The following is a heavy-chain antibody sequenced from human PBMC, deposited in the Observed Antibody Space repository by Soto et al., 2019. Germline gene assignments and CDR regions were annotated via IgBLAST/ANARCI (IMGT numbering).Heavy chain of an antibody. CDR1: GFTFSSYG. Sequence: QVQLVESGGGVVQPGRSLRLSCAASGFTFSSYGMHWVRQAPGKGLEWVAVIWYDGSNKYYADSVKGRFNISRDNSKNTLYLQMNSLRAEDTAVYYCARVGVGSGSYAWYFDYWGQGTLVTVSS. V-gene: IGHV3-33*01. D-gene: IGHD3-10*01. CDR2: IWYDGSNK. J-gene: IGHJ4*02. CDR3: ARVGVGSGSYAWYFDY.